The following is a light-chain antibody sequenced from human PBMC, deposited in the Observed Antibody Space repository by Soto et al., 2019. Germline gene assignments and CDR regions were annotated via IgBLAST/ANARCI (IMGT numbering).Light chain of an antibody. CDR1: QGISSY. CDR2: AAS. Sequence: DIQLTQSPSFLSASVGDRVTITCRASQGISSYLAWYQQKPGKAPKLLIYAASTLQSGVPSRFSGSGTGTEFTLTMSSLQPEDFATYYCQQGGTFGPGTKVDI. CDR3: QQGGT. J-gene: IGKJ3*01. V-gene: IGKV1-9*01.